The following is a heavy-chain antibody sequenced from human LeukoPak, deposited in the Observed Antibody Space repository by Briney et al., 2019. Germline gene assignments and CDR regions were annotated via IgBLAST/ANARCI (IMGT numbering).Heavy chain of an antibody. J-gene: IGHJ4*02. CDR1: GYIFSIYW. D-gene: IGHD6-13*01. V-gene: IGHV5-51*01. CDR2: IYPVDADT. CDR3: ARHYSSTWSHDLRDSAGLDY. Sequence: GESLKISCQASGYIFSIYWIAWVGRMPGRGWEWMGIIYPVDADTRYSPSFQGQVTISADQSISTAYLQWSSLKASDTAMYYCARHYSSTWSHDLRDSAGLDYWGQGTLVTVSS.